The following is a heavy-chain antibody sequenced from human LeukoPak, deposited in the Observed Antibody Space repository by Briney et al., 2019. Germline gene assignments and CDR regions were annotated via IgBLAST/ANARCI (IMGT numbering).Heavy chain of an antibody. CDR2: ITSSSVYK. CDR1: GFTFRTHS. V-gene: IGHV3-21*01. J-gene: IGHJ4*02. D-gene: IGHD3-22*01. CDR3: AAYDSSGYIDY. Sequence: GGSLRLSCAASGFTFRTHSMTWVRQAPGKGLEWVSCITSSSVYKYYVDSVRGRFTISRDNAKNSLYLQMNSLRAEDTAVYYCAAYDSSGYIDYWGQGTLVTVSS.